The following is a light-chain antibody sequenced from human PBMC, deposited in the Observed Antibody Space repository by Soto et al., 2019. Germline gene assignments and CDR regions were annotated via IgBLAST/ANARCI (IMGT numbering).Light chain of an antibody. Sequence: EIVMTQSPATLTVSPGERATLSCRASQSVGSDLAWYQQKPGQAPRLLIYGASSRATGIPDRFSGSGSGTDFTLTISSLEPEDFAVYYCQQYGSSPTWTFGQGTKVDIK. CDR1: QSVGSD. V-gene: IGKV3-20*01. CDR3: QQYGSSPTWT. CDR2: GAS. J-gene: IGKJ1*01.